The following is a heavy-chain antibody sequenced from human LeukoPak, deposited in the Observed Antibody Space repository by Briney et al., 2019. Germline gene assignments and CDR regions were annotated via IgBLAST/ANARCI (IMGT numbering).Heavy chain of an antibody. Sequence: SETLSLTCTVSGAPFSSGDQYWNWIRQSPGKGLEWIGSIHPSGRSYNNPSLESRVTISIDTSKNQFSLNLNSVTAADTAVYFCSRGLNSRKLGYWGQGTLVSVSS. CDR1: GAPFSSGDQY. J-gene: IGHJ4*02. CDR3: SRGLNSRKLGY. D-gene: IGHD2/OR15-2a*01. CDR2: IHPSGRS. V-gene: IGHV4-31*03.